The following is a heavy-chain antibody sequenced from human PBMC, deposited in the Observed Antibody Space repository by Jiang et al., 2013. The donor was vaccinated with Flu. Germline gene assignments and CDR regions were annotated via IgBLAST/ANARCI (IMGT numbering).Heavy chain of an antibody. CDR2: IFSNDEK. V-gene: IGHV2-26*01. J-gene: IGHJ4*02. CDR1: GFSLSNARMG. Sequence: KPTQTLTLTCTVSGFSLSNARMGVSWIRQPPGKALEWLAHIFSNDEKYYSTSLKTRLTISKDTSKNQVVLTMTNMDPVDTATYYCARIDRYSYGEIDYWGQGTLVTVSS. D-gene: IGHD5-18*01. CDR3: ARIDRYSYGEIDY.